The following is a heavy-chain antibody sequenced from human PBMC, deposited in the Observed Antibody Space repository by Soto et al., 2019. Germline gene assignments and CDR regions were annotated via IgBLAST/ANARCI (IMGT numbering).Heavy chain of an antibody. Sequence: ASVKVSCKASGGTFSSYAISWVRQAPGQGLEWMGGIITIFGTANYAQKFQGRVTITADESTSTAYMELSSLRSEDTAVYYCAREYSNPSYFDYWGQGTLVTVSS. CDR1: GGTFSSYA. J-gene: IGHJ4*02. V-gene: IGHV1-69*13. CDR3: AREYSNPSYFDY. CDR2: IITIFGTA. D-gene: IGHD4-4*01.